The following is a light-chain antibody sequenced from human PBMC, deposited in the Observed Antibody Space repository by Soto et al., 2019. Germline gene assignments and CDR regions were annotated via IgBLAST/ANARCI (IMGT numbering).Light chain of an antibody. CDR2: GAS. J-gene: IGKJ5*01. V-gene: IGKV1-33*01. CDR1: QRISNH. CDR3: QQYDSVFT. Sequence: IQMPQYASSLSGSVEDRFIITCRASQRISNHLNWYQQKPGKAPKLLIYGASNLETGVPSRFSGSGSGTDFTFTISSLQAEDIATYFCQQYDSVFTFGQGTRLE.